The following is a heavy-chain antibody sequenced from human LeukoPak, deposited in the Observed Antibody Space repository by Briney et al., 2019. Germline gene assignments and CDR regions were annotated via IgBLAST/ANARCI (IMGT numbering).Heavy chain of an antibody. D-gene: IGHD6-19*01. J-gene: IGHJ4*02. Sequence: KESGPTLVKPTQTLTLTCTFSGFSLSTSGVGVGWIRQPPGKALEWLALIYWDDDDRYSPSLKSRLTITKDTSKNQVVLTMTNMDSVDTATYYCAHTRSGWNPNLFDSWGQGTLVTVSS. CDR1: GFSLSTSGVG. CDR3: AHTRSGWNPNLFDS. V-gene: IGHV2-5*02. CDR2: IYWDDDD.